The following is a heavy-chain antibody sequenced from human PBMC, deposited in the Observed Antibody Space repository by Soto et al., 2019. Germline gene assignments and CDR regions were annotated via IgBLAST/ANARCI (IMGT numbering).Heavy chain of an antibody. CDR3: AKDPSHLPGRYDILTGYYVQARAGPDFDI. CDR2: ISGSGGST. J-gene: IGHJ3*02. V-gene: IGHV3-23*01. Sequence: PGGSLRLSCAASGFTFSSYAMSWVRQAPGKGLEWVSAISGSGGSTYYADSVKGRFTISRDNSKNTLYLQMSSLRAEDTAVYYCAKDPSHLPGRYDILTGYYVQARAGPDFDIWGQGTMVTVSS. D-gene: IGHD3-9*01. CDR1: GFTFSSYA.